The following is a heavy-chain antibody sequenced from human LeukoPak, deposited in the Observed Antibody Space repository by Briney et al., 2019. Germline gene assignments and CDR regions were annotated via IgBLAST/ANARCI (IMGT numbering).Heavy chain of an antibody. V-gene: IGHV3-30*18. CDR3: AKDGEWESLRGYFDH. CDR2: ISHDGSNK. Sequence: GGSLRLSCAASGFTFSSHGMVWVRQAPGKGLEWVAGISHDGSNKYSADSVKGRFTISRDNSKNTLYLQMNSLRPEGTAVYYCAKDGEWESLRGYFDHWGQGTLVTVSA. D-gene: IGHD1-26*01. J-gene: IGHJ4*02. CDR1: GFTFSSHG.